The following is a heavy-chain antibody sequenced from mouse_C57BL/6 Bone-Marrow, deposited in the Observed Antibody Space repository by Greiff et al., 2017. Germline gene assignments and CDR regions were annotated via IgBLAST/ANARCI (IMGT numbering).Heavy chain of an antibody. Sequence: VQLQQSGAELVRPGASVTLSCKASGYTFTDYEMHWVKQTPVHGLEWIGAIDPETGGTAYNQKFKGKAILTADKSSSTAYMELRSLTSEDSAVYYCTPYYYGSSYTGWGQGTLVTVSA. CDR1: GYTFTDYE. V-gene: IGHV1-15*01. CDR2: IDPETGGT. J-gene: IGHJ3*01. D-gene: IGHD1-1*01. CDR3: TPYYYGSSYTG.